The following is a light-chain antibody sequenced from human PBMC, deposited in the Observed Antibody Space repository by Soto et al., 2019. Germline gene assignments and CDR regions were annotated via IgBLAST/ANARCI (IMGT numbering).Light chain of an antibody. J-gene: IGKJ4*01. Sequence: ETVLTQSPATLSLSPGETATLSCRASESVDIYLAWYQQKPGQAPRLLIYHASNRATGIPAKFSGSGSGTDFTLTISSLEPEDSAVYYCTQRRNWPPLTFGGGTRVEI. CDR1: ESVDIY. CDR2: HAS. V-gene: IGKV3-11*01. CDR3: TQRRNWPPLT.